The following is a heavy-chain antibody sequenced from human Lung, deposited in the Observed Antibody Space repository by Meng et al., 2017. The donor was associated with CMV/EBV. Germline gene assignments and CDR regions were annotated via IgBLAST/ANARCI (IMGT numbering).Heavy chain of an antibody. CDR1: GFTFSSYS. CDR2: ISSSSSYI. V-gene: IGHV3-21*01. Sequence: GGSLRPXCAASGFTFSSYSLNWVRQAPGKGLEWVSSISSSSSYIYYADTVKGRFTISRDNAKNSLYLQMNSLRAEDTAVYYCARDLRGYSGYDYPYYYYGMDVWGQGTTVTVSS. J-gene: IGHJ6*02. D-gene: IGHD5-12*01. CDR3: ARDLRGYSGYDYPYYYYGMDV.